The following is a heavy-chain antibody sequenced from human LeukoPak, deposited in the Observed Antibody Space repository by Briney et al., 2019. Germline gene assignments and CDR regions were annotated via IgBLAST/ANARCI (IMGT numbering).Heavy chain of an antibody. CDR3: ARANDSRLGYWFDP. CDR2: IYTSGST. CDR1: GGSISSYY. J-gene: IGHJ5*02. D-gene: IGHD3-22*01. V-gene: IGHV4-4*07. Sequence: SETLSLTCTVSGGSISSYYWSWIRQPAGKGLEWIGRIYTSGSTNYNPSLKSRVTMSVDTSKNQFSLKLSSVTAADTAVYCCARANDSRLGYWFDPWGQGTLVTVSS.